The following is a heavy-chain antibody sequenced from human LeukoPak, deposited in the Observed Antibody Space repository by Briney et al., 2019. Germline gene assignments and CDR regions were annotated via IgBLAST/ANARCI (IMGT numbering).Heavy chain of an antibody. CDR1: GASINISNFY. V-gene: IGHV4-39*01. CDR3: ARQGTMTRGGYWLDP. Sequence: KPSETLSLTCTVSGASINISNFYWGWIRQPPGKGLESIGSVSHTGSTYSNPSLNSRVTISVDTSKNQFSLKLSSVTAADTAVYYCARQGTMTRGGYWLDPWGQGTLVTVSS. CDR2: VSHTGST. D-gene: IGHD3-10*01. J-gene: IGHJ5*02.